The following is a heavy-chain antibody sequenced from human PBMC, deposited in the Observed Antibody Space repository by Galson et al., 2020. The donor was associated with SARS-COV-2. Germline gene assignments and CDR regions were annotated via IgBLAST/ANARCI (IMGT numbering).Heavy chain of an antibody. J-gene: IGHJ5*02. Sequence: ETSETLSLTCTVSGGSISSYYWSWIRPPPGKGLEWIGYIYYSGSTNYNPSLKSRVTISVDTSKNQFSLKLSSVTAADTAVYYCARSGYYDSSGYYPSWFDPWGQGTLVTVSS. D-gene: IGHD3-22*01. CDR2: IYYSGST. CDR3: ARSGYYDSSGYYPSWFDP. V-gene: IGHV4-59*01. CDR1: GGSISSYY.